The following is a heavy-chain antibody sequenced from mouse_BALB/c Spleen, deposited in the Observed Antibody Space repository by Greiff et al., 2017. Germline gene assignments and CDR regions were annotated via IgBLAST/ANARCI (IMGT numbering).Heavy chain of an antibody. CDR3: ARTWIARTGSYAMDY. Sequence: EVQVVESGGGLVQPGGSRKLSCAASGFTFSSFGMHWVRQAPEKGLEWVAYISSGSSTIYYADTVKGRFTISRDNPKNTLFLQMTSLRSEDTAMYYCARTWIARTGSYAMDYWGQGTSVTVSS. CDR1: GFTFSSFG. J-gene: IGHJ4*01. V-gene: IGHV5-17*02. CDR2: ISSGSSTI. D-gene: IGHD4-1*01.